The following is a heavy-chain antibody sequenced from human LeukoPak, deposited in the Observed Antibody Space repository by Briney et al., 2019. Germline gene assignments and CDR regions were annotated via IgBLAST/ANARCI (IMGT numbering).Heavy chain of an antibody. CDR1: GGTFSGYY. CDR3: ARVRWDSSSSEDY. CDR2: INHSGGT. D-gene: IGHD6-6*01. V-gene: IGHV4-34*01. J-gene: IGHJ4*02. Sequence: SETLSLTCAVYGGTFSGYYWSWIRQPPGQGLEWIGEINHSGGTNYNPSLKSRVIISVDTSKNQFSLRLPSVTAADTAVYYCARVRWDSSSSEDYWGQGILVTVSS.